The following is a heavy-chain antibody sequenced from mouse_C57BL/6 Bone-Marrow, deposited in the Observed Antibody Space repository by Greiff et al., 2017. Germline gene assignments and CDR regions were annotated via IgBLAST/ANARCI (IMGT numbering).Heavy chain of an antibody. Sequence: EVQVVESGGGLVQPGGSLKLSCAASGFTFSDYGMAWVRQAPRTGPEWVAFISNLAYSIYYADTVTGRFTISRENAKNTLYLEMSSLRSEDTAMYYCARYDYDGYAMDYWGQGTSVTVSS. CDR2: ISNLAYSI. CDR1: GFTFSDYG. D-gene: IGHD2-4*01. J-gene: IGHJ4*01. V-gene: IGHV5-15*01. CDR3: ARYDYDGYAMDY.